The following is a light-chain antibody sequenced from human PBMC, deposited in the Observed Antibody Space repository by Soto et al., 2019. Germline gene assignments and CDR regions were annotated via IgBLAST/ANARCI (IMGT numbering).Light chain of an antibody. CDR2: EVN. CDR3: CSYAGDNIFV. CDR1: SSDIGAYDY. Sequence: QSALTQPASLSGSPGQSITISCNGTSSDIGAYDYVSWFQQHPGKAPKLMISEVNNRPSGVSNRFSGSKSGNTAYLTISGLQVEDEAEYYCCSYAGDNIFVFGTGTKVTVL. V-gene: IGLV2-14*01. J-gene: IGLJ1*01.